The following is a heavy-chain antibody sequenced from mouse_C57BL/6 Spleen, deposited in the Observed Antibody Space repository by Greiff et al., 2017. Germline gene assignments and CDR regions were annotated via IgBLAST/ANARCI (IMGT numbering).Heavy chain of an antibody. D-gene: IGHD2-1*01. CDR3: ARERGNHYAMDD. J-gene: IGHJ4*01. V-gene: IGHV1-18*01. CDR2: INPNNGGT. CDR1: GYTFTDYN. Sequence: VQLQQSGPELVKPGASVKIPCKASGYTFTDYNMDWVKQSHGKSLEWIGDINPNNGGTIYNQKFKGKATLTVDKSYSTAYMELRSLTSEDTAVYYCARERGNHYAMDDWGQGTSVTVSS.